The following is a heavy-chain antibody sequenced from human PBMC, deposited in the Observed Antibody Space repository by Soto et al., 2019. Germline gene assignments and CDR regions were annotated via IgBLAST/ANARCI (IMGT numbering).Heavy chain of an antibody. V-gene: IGHV1-3*01. CDR3: ARDPAVATTKDYYHYGMDV. J-gene: IGHJ6*02. CDR2: INGGNGYT. D-gene: IGHD2-15*01. Sequence: QVQLEQSGAEVKKPGASVRVSCKAAGYSFSSFAMHWVRQAPGQSPEWMGWINGGNGYTKYSQKFQGRVTITRDTYASTVYMEVRSLRYEDTAVYYCARDPAVATTKDYYHYGMDVWGQGTTVTVSS. CDR1: GYSFSSFA.